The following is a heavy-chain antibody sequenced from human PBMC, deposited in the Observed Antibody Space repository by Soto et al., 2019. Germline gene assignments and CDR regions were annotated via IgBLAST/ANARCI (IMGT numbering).Heavy chain of an antibody. CDR2: IIPIFGTA. D-gene: IGHD1-26*01. J-gene: IGHJ4*02. Sequence: QVQLVQSGAEVKKPGSSVKVSCKASGGTFSSYSINWVRQAPGQGLEWMGEIIPIFGTANYAQKFQGRVTITADEATSTAYMELSIWRSEDTDVYYCARDGGRHSGGIDYGGQGTLVTVSS. CDR1: GGTFSSYS. V-gene: IGHV1-69*01. CDR3: ARDGGRHSGGIDY.